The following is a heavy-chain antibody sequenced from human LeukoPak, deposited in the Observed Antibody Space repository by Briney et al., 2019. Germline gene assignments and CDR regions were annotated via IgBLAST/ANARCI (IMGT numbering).Heavy chain of an antibody. J-gene: IGHJ3*02. CDR2: IYSGGST. D-gene: IGHD1-26*01. Sequence: GGSLRLSCAASGFTVSSNYMSWVRQAPGKGLEWVSVIYSGGSTYYADSVKGRFTISRDNSKNTLYLQMNSLRAEDTAVYYCASFPRGATGAFDIWGQGTMVTVSS. CDR1: GFTVSSNY. V-gene: IGHV3-53*01. CDR3: ASFPRGATGAFDI.